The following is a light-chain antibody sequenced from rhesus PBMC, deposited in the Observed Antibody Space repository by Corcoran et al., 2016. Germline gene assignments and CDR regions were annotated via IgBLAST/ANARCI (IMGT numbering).Light chain of an antibody. V-gene: IGKV1S15*01. J-gene: IGKJ1*01. Sequence: DIQMTQSPSSLSASVGDTVTITCRVSQDISNYLGWYQQRPGKAPKPLSNSASRLESGVPARFSGSGSGTDFTLTITSLQPEVSGAYYCQQRNTYQTFGQGTKVEIK. CDR2: SAS. CDR1: QDISNY. CDR3: QQRNTYQT.